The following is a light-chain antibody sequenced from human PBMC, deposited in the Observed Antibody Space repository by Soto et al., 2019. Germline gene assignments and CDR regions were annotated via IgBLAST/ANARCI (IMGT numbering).Light chain of an antibody. Sequence: DLPMTQSPSSVSASVGDRVTITCRASQGIGTWLAWYQQRPGRAPKVLIYAASSLYSGVSSRFTGSGSGTHFTLTISSLQPEDFATYYCQQTDSFPLTFGQGTRLEIK. V-gene: IGKV1-12*01. J-gene: IGKJ5*01. CDR3: QQTDSFPLT. CDR1: QGIGTW. CDR2: AAS.